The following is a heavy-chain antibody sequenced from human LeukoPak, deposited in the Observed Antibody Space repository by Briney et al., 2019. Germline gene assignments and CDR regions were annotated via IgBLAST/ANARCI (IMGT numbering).Heavy chain of an antibody. CDR1: GYTFTSYD. CDR3: ARVHDILTGRTGRAMGF. Sequence: ASVKVSCKASGYTFTSYDINWVRQATGQGLEWMGWMNPNSGNTGYAQKFQGRVTLTRNTSISTAYMELSSLRSEDTAVYYCARVHDILTGRTGRAMGFWGQGTLVTVSS. D-gene: IGHD3-9*01. V-gene: IGHV1-8*01. J-gene: IGHJ4*02. CDR2: MNPNSGNT.